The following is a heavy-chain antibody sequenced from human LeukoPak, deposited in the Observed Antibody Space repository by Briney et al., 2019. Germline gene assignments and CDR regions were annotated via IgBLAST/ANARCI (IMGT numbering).Heavy chain of an antibody. Sequence: SETLSLTCAVYGGSFSGFYWSWIRQPPGKGLEWIGEINHSGGTNYNPSLNSRVTISVDASKNQFSLKLSSVTAADTAVYYCVIMVRGVIVSQGYFAYWGQGTLVTVSS. V-gene: IGHV4-34*01. CDR3: VIMVRGVIVSQGYFAY. CDR2: INHSGGT. CDR1: GGSFSGFY. J-gene: IGHJ4*02. D-gene: IGHD3-10*01.